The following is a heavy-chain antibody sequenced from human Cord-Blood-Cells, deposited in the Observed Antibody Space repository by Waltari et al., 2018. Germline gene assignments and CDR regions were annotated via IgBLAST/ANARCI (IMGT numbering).Heavy chain of an antibody. D-gene: IGHD3-9*01. Sequence: QVQLVQSGAEVKKPGSSVKVSCKASGGTFSSYAISWVRQAPGQGLEWMGGINPNSGGTNYAQKFQGRVTMTRDTSISTAYMELSRLRSEDTAVYYCARQDWADAFDIWGQGTMVTDSS. CDR3: ARQDWADAFDI. V-gene: IGHV1-2*02. CDR1: GGTFSSYA. J-gene: IGHJ3*02. CDR2: INPNSGGT.